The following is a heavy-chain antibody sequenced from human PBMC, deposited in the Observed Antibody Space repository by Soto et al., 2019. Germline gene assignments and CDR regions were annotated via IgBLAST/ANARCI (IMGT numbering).Heavy chain of an antibody. CDR3: ARDSGDTTLRQWGRSFHY. CDR2: INPSGGGT. Sequence: QVQLVQSGAEVKKPGASVKVSCKASGFTFTNYYIHWVRQAPGQGLEWMGLINPSGGGTFYAQNFQGRVTVTRDTSTGTVYMELSNLRSEDTAVYFCARDSGDTTLRQWGRSFHYWGQGTLVTVSS. CDR1: GFTFTNYY. V-gene: IGHV1-46*01. D-gene: IGHD1-1*01. J-gene: IGHJ4*02.